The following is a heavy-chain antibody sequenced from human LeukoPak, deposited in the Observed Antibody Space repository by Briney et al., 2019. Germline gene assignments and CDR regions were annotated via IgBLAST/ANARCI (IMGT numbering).Heavy chain of an antibody. D-gene: IGHD3-3*01. Sequence: SGTLSLTQSICAGSIESVYRRWIPESPRKKLEWVGYIYSTGNTNYNPSLKGRVTISLDTSKNQFSLNLSSVTAADTAVYYCAKHDTVFGAAHFYMDVWGKGTTVTVSS. CDR2: IYSTGNT. CDR1: AGSIESVY. V-gene: IGHV4-4*09. CDR3: AKHDTVFGAAHFYMDV. J-gene: IGHJ6*03.